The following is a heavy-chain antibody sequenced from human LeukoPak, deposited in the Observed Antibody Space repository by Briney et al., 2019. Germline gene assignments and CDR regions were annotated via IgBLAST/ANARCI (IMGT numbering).Heavy chain of an antibody. D-gene: IGHD5-18*01. CDR3: ARQDGGYSYGFFWFDP. J-gene: IGHJ5*02. Sequence: SETLSLTCAVYGGSFSGYYWSWIRQPPGKGLEWIGEINHSGSTNYNPSLKSRVTISVDTSKNQFSLKLSSVTAADTAVYYCARQDGGYSYGFFWFDPWGQGTLVTVSS. V-gene: IGHV4-34*01. CDR1: GGSFSGYY. CDR2: INHSGST.